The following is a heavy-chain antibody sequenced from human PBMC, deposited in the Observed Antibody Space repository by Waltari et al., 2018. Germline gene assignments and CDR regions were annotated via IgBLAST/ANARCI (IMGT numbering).Heavy chain of an antibody. Sequence: QVQLVQSGAEVEKPGSSVKVSCKASGGTFSSYAISWVRQAPGQGLEWMGGIIPIFGTANYAQKFQGRVTITADESTSTAYMELSSLRSEDTAVYYCAREGGLRDIVVVPAAISSYYYYGMDVWGQGTTVTVSS. V-gene: IGHV1-69*01. CDR1: GGTFSSYA. CDR3: AREGGLRDIVVVPAAISSYYYYGMDV. D-gene: IGHD2-2*02. J-gene: IGHJ6*02. CDR2: IIPIFGTA.